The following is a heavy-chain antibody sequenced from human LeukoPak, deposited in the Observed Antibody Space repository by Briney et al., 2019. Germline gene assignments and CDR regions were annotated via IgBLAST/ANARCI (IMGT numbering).Heavy chain of an antibody. CDR2: IYYTGST. CDR3: AREGVAVAILDY. CDR1: GGSISGYH. D-gene: IGHD6-13*01. J-gene: IGHJ4*02. V-gene: IGHV4-59*01. Sequence: SETLSLTCTVSGGSISGYHWNWIRRPPGKGLEWIGYIYYTGSTNYNASLENRVIMSVDTSKNQFSLRLSSVTAADTAVYYCAREGVAVAILDYWGQGTLVTVSS.